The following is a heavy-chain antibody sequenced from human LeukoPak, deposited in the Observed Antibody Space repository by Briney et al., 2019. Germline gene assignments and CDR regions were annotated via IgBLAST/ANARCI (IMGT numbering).Heavy chain of an antibody. J-gene: IGHJ2*01. CDR1: GDSISSYY. Sequence: KASETLSLTCTFSGDSISSYYWSWIRQPPGKGLEWIGYIYYKGATNYSPSLESRVSISIDASKNQLSLNLNSVTAADTAIYYCVGTTIRWQTCWYFDLWGRGTLLTVSS. CDR3: VGTTIRWQTCWYFDL. V-gene: IGHV4-59*01. CDR2: IYYKGAT. D-gene: IGHD1/OR15-1a*01.